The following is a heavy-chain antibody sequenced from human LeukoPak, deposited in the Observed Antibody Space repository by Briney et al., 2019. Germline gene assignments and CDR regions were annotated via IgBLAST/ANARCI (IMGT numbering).Heavy chain of an antibody. CDR1: GGTFSSYA. CDR3: ARDPHMEIAVAGTTADDY. Sequence: ASVKVSCKASGGTFSSYAISWVRQAPGQGLEWMGRIIPILGIVNYAQKFQGRVTITADKSTSTAYMELSSLRSEDTAVYYCARDPHMEIAVAGTTADDYWGQGTLVTVSS. D-gene: IGHD6-19*01. V-gene: IGHV1-69*04. J-gene: IGHJ4*02. CDR2: IIPILGIV.